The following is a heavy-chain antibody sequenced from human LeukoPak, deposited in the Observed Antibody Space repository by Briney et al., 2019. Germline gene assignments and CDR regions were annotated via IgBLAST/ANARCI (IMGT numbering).Heavy chain of an antibody. D-gene: IGHD3-22*01. CDR3: ARSCYYDSSGYYFPPVPLDY. CDR2: ISSSSYI. J-gene: IGHJ4*02. Sequence: GGSLRLSCAASGFTFSSYSMNWVRQAPGKGLEWVSSISSSSYIYYADSVKGRFTISRDNAKNSLYLQMNSLRAEDTAVYYCARSCYYDSSGYYFPPVPLDYWGQGTLVTVSS. CDR1: GFTFSSYS. V-gene: IGHV3-21*01.